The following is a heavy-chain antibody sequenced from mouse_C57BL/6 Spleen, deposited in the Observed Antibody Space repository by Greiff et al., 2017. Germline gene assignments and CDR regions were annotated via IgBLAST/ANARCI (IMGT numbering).Heavy chain of an antibody. Sequence: QVQLQQSGPGLVQPSQSLSITCTASGFSLTSYGVHWVRQSPGKGLEWLGVIWSGGSTDYNAAFMSRLSITKDNSKSQVFFKMNSLRADDTAIYYCAKGPSYGNWFAYWGQGTLVTVSA. CDR2: IWSGGST. CDR3: AKGPSYGNWFAY. J-gene: IGHJ3*01. CDR1: GFSLTSYG. V-gene: IGHV2-5*01. D-gene: IGHD2-10*01.